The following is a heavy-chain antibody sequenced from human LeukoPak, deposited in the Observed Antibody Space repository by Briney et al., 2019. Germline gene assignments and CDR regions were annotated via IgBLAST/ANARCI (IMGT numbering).Heavy chain of an antibody. J-gene: IGHJ6*02. CDR1: GFTFSRYW. Sequence: PGGSLRLSCAAPGFTFSRYWMHWVRQAPGKGLVWVSRINDDGSSTNYADSVKGGFTISRDNAKNTVHLQSHSLCAEYAALYYWAIGYGVSRVYYYYGMDGWGQGSTVTVSS. D-gene: IGHD4-17*01. V-gene: IGHV3-74*01. CDR2: INDDGSST. CDR3: AIGYGVSRVYYYYGMDG.